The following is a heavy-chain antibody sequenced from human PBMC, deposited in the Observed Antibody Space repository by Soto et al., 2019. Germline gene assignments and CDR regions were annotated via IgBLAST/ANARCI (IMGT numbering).Heavy chain of an antibody. CDR3: AGAHGGYSSPFDL. J-gene: IGHJ2*01. Sequence: EVQVVESGGGLVQPGESLRLSCAASGFTFSSFWMHWVRQAPGKGLVWVSRITSDGRTTNYAESVKGRFTISRDSAKNTLYLQMNSLRVEDTAVYYCAGAHGGYSSPFDLWGRGTLVTVSS. CDR2: ITSDGRTT. D-gene: IGHD6-13*01. CDR1: GFTFSSFW. V-gene: IGHV3-74*01.